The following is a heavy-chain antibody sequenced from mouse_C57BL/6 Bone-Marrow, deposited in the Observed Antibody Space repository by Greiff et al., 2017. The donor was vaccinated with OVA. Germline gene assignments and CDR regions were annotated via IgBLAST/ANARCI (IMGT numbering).Heavy chain of an antibody. Sequence: EVKLVESGGGLVQPGGSLTLSCAASGFTFSDYGMAWVRQAPRKGPEWVAFISNLAYSIYYADTVTGRFPISRENAKNTLYLEMSSLRSEDTAMYDCARQEYYGSTIYAIDDWGQGTSVTVSS. CDR1: GFTFSDYG. CDR2: ISNLAYSI. V-gene: IGHV5-15*01. CDR3: ARQEYYGSTIYAIDD. J-gene: IGHJ4*01. D-gene: IGHD1-1*01.